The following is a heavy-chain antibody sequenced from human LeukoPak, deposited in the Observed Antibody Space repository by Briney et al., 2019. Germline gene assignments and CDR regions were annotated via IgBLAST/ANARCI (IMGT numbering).Heavy chain of an antibody. CDR2: ISSGSSYI. Sequence: GGSLRLSCAASGFTFSTYTMNWVRQAPGKGLEWVSSISSGSSYIYYADSMKGRFTISRDNAKNSLYLQMNSLRAEDTAVYYCATSNSGSSLDWGQGTLVTVSS. J-gene: IGHJ4*02. CDR3: ATSNSGSSLD. D-gene: IGHD6-19*01. CDR1: GFTFSTYT. V-gene: IGHV3-21*01.